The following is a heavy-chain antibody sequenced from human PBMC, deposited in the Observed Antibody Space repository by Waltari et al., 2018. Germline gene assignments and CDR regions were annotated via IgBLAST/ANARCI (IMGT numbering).Heavy chain of an antibody. V-gene: IGHV4-4*01. J-gene: IGHJ4*02. CDR1: GDSMSYTYW. CDR3: ARDRGRGLYLDS. D-gene: IGHD5-12*01. Sequence: QLQLQESGPGLVKPSGTLSLTCAVPGDSMSYTYWWSWVRQPPGKGLEWIGQVHGSGRTNYNPSFASRVTVSLDTPNNQFSLRVTSATAADTAIYCCARDRGRGLYLDSWGPGTLVAVSP. CDR2: VHGSGRT.